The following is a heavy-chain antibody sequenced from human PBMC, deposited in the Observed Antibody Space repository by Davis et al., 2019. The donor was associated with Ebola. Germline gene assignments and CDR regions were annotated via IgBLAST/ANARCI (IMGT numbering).Heavy chain of an antibody. CDR2: MNPYSGNT. V-gene: IGHV1-8*01. CDR1: GYIFSSYD. J-gene: IGHJ4*02. Sequence: ASVKVSCKAFGYIFSSYDVNWVRQAPGQGLEWMGWMNPYSGNTGYAPKFQGRVTMTRNTSITTAYMELSRLRSEDTAIYYCARGGTGGYYDFSLWGQGTLVTVSS. CDR3: ARGGTGGYYDFSL. D-gene: IGHD3-3*01.